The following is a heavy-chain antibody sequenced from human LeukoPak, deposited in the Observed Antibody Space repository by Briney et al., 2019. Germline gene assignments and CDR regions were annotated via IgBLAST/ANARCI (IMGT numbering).Heavy chain of an antibody. CDR2: MKEDGGEI. Sequence: GGSLRLSCAASGFPFRNYWMSRVRQAPGKALEWVANMKEDGGEINYVDSVKGRFTVSRDNAKNSLYLHMNSLRVEDTAVYYCARDRGYSTFDNWGQGTLVTVSS. J-gene: IGHJ5*02. V-gene: IGHV3-7*01. D-gene: IGHD4-23*01. CDR1: GFPFRNYW. CDR3: ARDRGYSTFDN.